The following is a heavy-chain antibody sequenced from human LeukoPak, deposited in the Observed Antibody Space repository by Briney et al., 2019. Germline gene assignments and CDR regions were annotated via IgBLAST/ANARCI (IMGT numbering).Heavy chain of an antibody. V-gene: IGHV3-21*01. CDR3: ARGRPTYDSSGYDR. J-gene: IGHJ5*02. CDR2: INNVGSHI. Sequence: GGSLRLSCAASGFTFSSSAMNWVRQAPGKGLEWVSSINNVGSHIYYADSVKGRFTISRDNAKNSLYLQMNSLRAEDTAVYYCARGRPTYDSSGYDRWGQGTLVTVSS. CDR1: GFTFSSSA. D-gene: IGHD3-22*01.